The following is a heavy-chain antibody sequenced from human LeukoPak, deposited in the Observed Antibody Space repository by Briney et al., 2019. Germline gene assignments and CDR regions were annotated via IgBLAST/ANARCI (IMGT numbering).Heavy chain of an antibody. Sequence: PSETLSLTCTVSGGSISSSSYYWGWIRQPPGKGLEWIGSIYYSGSTYYNPSLKSRVTISVDTSKNQFSLKLSSVTAADTAVYYRARSWIQLWLMEYYFDYWGQGTLVTVSS. CDR3: ARSWIQLWLMEYYFDY. CDR2: IYYSGST. J-gene: IGHJ4*02. D-gene: IGHD5-18*01. CDR1: GGSISSSSYY. V-gene: IGHV4-39*01.